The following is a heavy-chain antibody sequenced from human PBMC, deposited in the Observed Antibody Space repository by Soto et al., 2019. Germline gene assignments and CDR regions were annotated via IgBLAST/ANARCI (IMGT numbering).Heavy chain of an antibody. Sequence: QITLKESGPTLVKPTQALTLTCTFSGFSLTTMGVGVGWIRQPPGQALEWLAIIYWDDDRRYSPSLKTRLAIIKDTSKNQVFLTMTTLDPVDTATYYCAHVMITFGGVVGLDAFDIWGQGTLVTVPS. CDR2: IYWDDDR. V-gene: IGHV2-5*02. D-gene: IGHD3-16*02. CDR1: GFSLTTMGVG. CDR3: AHVMITFGGVVGLDAFDI. J-gene: IGHJ3*02.